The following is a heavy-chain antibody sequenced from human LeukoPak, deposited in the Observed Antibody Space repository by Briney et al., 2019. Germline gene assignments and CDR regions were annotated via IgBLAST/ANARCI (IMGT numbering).Heavy chain of an antibody. J-gene: IGHJ5*02. Sequence: ASVKVSCKASGYTFTSYGISWVRQAPGQGLEWMGWISGYNGNTIYAQKLQGRVTMTTDTSTSTAYMELRSLRSDDTAVYYCAYCSGGSCRWFDPWRQGTLVTVSS. CDR2: ISGYNGNT. D-gene: IGHD2-15*01. CDR1: GYTFTSYG. V-gene: IGHV1-18*01. CDR3: AYCSGGSCRWFDP.